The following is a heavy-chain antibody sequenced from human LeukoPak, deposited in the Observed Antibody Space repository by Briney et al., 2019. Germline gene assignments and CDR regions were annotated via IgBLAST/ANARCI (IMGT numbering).Heavy chain of an antibody. D-gene: IGHD3-16*01. V-gene: IGHV4-38-2*02. CDR3: ARDLGGDY. CDR2: IYHSGIT. J-gene: IGHJ4*02. Sequence: SETLSLTCTVSGYSISSGYYWGWIRQSPGKGLEWIGSIYHSGITYYNPSLKSRVIISVDTSKNQFSLKLNSVTAADTAMYYCARDLGGDYWGQGTLVIVSS. CDR1: GYSISSGYY.